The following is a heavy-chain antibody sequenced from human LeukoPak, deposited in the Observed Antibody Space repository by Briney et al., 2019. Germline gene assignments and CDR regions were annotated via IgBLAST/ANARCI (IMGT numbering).Heavy chain of an antibody. CDR3: ARVPYGDYDHVDY. V-gene: IGHV3-48*03. CDR1: GFAFSSYE. J-gene: IGHJ4*02. CDR2: IGSSGSTI. Sequence: GGSLRLSCAASGFAFSSYEMNWVRQAPGKGLEWVSYIGSSGSTIYYADSVKGRFTISRDNAKSSLYLQMNSLRAEDTAVYYCARVPYGDYDHVDYWGQGTLVTVSS. D-gene: IGHD4-17*01.